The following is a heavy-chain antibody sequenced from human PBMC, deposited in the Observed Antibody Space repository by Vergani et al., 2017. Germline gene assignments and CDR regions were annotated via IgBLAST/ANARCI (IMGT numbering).Heavy chain of an antibody. V-gene: IGHV1-18*04. D-gene: IGHD3-22*01. CDR2: ISAYNGNT. CDR1: GYTFTSYG. Sequence: QVQLVQSGAEVKKPGASVKVSCKASGYTFTSYGISWVRQAPGQGLEWMGWISAYNGNTNYAQKLQGRGTMTTATSTSTAYMELGSLRADDTAVYYCARAGVGDSSGYYFGLVADYWGQGTLVTGSS. J-gene: IGHJ4*02. CDR3: ARAGVGDSSGYYFGLVADY.